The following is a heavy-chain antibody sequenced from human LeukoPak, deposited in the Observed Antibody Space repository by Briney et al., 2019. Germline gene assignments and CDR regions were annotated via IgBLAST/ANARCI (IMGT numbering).Heavy chain of an antibody. Sequence: PGGSLRLSCAASGFTFDDYAMHWVRQAPGKGLEWVSGISWNSGSIGYADSVKGRFTISRDNAKNSLYLQMNSLRAEDTAVYYCAKSITMIVVVITDAFDIWGQGTMVTVSS. D-gene: IGHD3-22*01. CDR2: ISWNSGSI. V-gene: IGHV3-9*01. CDR1: GFTFDDYA. CDR3: AKSITMIVVVITDAFDI. J-gene: IGHJ3*02.